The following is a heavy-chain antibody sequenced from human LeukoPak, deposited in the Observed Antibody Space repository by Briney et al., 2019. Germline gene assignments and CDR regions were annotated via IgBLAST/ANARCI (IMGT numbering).Heavy chain of an antibody. CDR3: ARDTGIAVAGYNWFDP. J-gene: IGHJ5*02. Sequence: PSETLSLTCTVSGGSISSGSYYWSWIRQPAGKGLEWIGRIYTSGSTNYNPSLKSRVTISVDTSKNQFSLKLSSVTAADTAVYYCARDTGIAVAGYNWFDPWGQGTLVTVSS. CDR1: GGSISSGSYY. CDR2: IYTSGST. D-gene: IGHD6-19*01. V-gene: IGHV4-61*02.